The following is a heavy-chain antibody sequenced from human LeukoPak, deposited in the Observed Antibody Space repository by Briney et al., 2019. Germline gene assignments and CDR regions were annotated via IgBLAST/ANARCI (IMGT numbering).Heavy chain of an antibody. CDR2: ISPSGHIT. D-gene: IGHD3/OR15-3a*01. CDR1: GVHFSAHR. CDR3: VRELDWGAFDV. V-gene: IGHV3-23*01. Sequence: RGGSLRLSRSPCGVHFSAHRMKWIRHAPGEGLEWGSGISPSGHITYYADSEMGRFTICRDHRKSTVSLQMNSLRAEDTALYYCVRELDWGAFDVWGQGRMVTVSS. J-gene: IGHJ3*01.